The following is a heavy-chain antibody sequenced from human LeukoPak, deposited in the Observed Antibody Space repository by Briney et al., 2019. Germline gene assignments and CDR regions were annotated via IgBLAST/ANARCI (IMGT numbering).Heavy chain of an antibody. Sequence: ASVKVSCKASGYTFTGYYMHWVRQAPGQGLEWMGWINPNSGGTNYAQKFQGRVTMTRGTSISTAYMELSRLRSDDTAVYYCARGPTGGNPGDYWGQGTLVTVSS. CDR3: ARGPTGGNPGDY. CDR2: INPNSGGT. CDR1: GYTFTGYY. D-gene: IGHD4-23*01. V-gene: IGHV1-2*02. J-gene: IGHJ4*02.